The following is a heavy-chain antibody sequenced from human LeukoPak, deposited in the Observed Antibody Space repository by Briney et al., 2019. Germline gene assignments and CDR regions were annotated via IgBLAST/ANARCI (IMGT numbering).Heavy chain of an antibody. Sequence: ASVKVSCKASGDIFRSYGVTWARQAPGQGPEWMGWVRPYNGDPEYAQKFQGRVTMSTDTSTDTSYMELRSLGSDDTAVYYCAKPSNANWHPHPFRMDVRGQGTTVIVSS. CDR2: VRPYNGDP. CDR1: GDIFRSYG. CDR3: AKPSNANWHPHPFRMDV. D-gene: IGHD1-1*01. J-gene: IGHJ6*02. V-gene: IGHV1-18*04.